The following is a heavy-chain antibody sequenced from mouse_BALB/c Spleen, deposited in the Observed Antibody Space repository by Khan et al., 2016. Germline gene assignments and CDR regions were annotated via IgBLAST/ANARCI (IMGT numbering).Heavy chain of an antibody. CDR3: ASPIYYDYDVGAVDF. J-gene: IGHJ4*01. Sequence: QVQLQHSGADLMKPGASVRISCKATGYTFSNYWIEWVKQRPGHGLEWIGEILPGNDDTNYNEKFKGKATFTADISSNTAYMQLSSLTSEDSAVYYCASPIYYDYDVGAVDFWGQGTSVTVSS. V-gene: IGHV1-9*01. CDR1: GYTFSNYW. D-gene: IGHD2-4*01. CDR2: ILPGNDDT.